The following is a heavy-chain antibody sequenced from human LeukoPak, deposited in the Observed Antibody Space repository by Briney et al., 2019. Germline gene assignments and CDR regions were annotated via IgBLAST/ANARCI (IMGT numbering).Heavy chain of an antibody. Sequence: SETLSLTCTVSGDSISRYYWSWIRQPPGKGLEWIASIFYTGSSSYNPSLKTRVTISVDTSKNQLFLKLSSVTAADTAVYYCARQMAVAGDFDYWGQGTLVTVSS. CDR1: GDSISRYY. CDR3: ARQMAVAGDFDY. V-gene: IGHV4-59*08. D-gene: IGHD6-19*01. J-gene: IGHJ4*02. CDR2: IFYTGSS.